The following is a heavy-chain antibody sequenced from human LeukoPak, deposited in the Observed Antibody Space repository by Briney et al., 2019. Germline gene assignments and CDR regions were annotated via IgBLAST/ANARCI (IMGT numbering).Heavy chain of an antibody. J-gene: IGHJ4*02. D-gene: IGHD3-9*01. V-gene: IGHV3-7*01. Sequence: GGSLRLSCAASGFTFSSHWMSWVRQAPGKGLEWVANIKQDGSEKYYVDSVKGRFTISRDNAKNSLYLQMNSLRAEDTAVYYCARERDFAHNYCGQGTLVTVSS. CDR3: ARERDFAHNY. CDR1: GFTFSSHW. CDR2: IKQDGSEK.